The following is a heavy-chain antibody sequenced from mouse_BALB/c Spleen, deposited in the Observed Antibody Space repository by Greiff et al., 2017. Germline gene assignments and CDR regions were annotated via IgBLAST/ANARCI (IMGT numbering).Heavy chain of an antibody. CDR2: ISYSGST. J-gene: IGHJ4*01. CDR3: ARRGDTMITTTGYYYAMDY. CDR1: GYSITSDYA. Sequence: VQLKQSGPGLVKPSQSLSLTCTVTGYSITSDYAWNWLRQFPGNKLEWMGYISYSGSTSYNPSLKSRISITRDTSKNQFFLQLNSVTTEDTATYYCARRGDTMITTTGYYYAMDYWGQGTSVTVSS. V-gene: IGHV3-2*02. D-gene: IGHD2-4*01.